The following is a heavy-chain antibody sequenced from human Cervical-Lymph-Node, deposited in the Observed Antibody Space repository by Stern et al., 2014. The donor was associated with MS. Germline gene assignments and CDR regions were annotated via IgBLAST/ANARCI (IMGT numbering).Heavy chain of an antibody. CDR2: IWYDGSNK. CDR3: AIFSVTVAAPSS. D-gene: IGHD4-23*01. Sequence: VQLVESGGGVVKPGTSLRLSCSASGFAFSSYVMNWVRQAPGKGLEWVSLIWYDGSNKYYADSVRGRFTISRDNSNNTLYLQLNSLRAEDTAVYYCAIFSVTVAAPSSWGQGTLVTVSS. CDR1: GFAFSSYV. J-gene: IGHJ5*02. V-gene: IGHV3-33*01.